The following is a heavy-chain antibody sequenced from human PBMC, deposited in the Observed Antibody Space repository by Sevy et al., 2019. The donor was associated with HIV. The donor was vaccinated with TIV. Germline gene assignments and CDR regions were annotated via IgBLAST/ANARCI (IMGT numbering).Heavy chain of an antibody. CDR1: GGFISSLNYY. V-gene: IGHV4-31*03. D-gene: IGHD1-26*01. CDR3: ARVNAYLTSDAFDL. Sequence: SETLSLTCTVSGGFISSLNYYWTWIRQHPGKGLEWIGYISYSGRTNYNPSLKSRLTISLDTSKNQFSLRLSSVTAADTALFYCARVNAYLTSDAFDLWGQGTMVTVSS. CDR2: ISYSGRT. J-gene: IGHJ3*01.